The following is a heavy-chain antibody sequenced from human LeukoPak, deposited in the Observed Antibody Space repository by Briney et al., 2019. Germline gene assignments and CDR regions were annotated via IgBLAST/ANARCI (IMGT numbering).Heavy chain of an antibody. CDR1: GGSISSYY. J-gene: IGHJ3*02. V-gene: IGHV4-59*01. D-gene: IGHD1-26*01. CDR2: IYYSGST. Sequence: PSETLSLTCTDSGGSISSYYWSWIRQPPGKGLEWIGYIYYSGSTNYNPSLTSRVTISVDTSKIQFSLKLSSVTAADTAVYYCAGRGSYYAFDIWGQGTMVTVSS. CDR3: AGRGSYYAFDI.